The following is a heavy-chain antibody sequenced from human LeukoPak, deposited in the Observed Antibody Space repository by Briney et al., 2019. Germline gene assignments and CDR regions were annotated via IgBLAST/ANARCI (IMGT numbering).Heavy chain of an antibody. V-gene: IGHV4-59*08. J-gene: IGHJ4*02. Sequence: SETLSLTCTVSGGSISSYYWSWIRQPPGKGLEWIGYIYSSGSTNYNPSLKSRLTISVDTSKNQSSLKLSSVTAADTAIYYCARQAYCGGGNCYPFDYWGQGTLVTVSS. CDR2: IYSSGST. CDR1: GGSISSYY. CDR3: ARQAYCGGGNCYPFDY. D-gene: IGHD2-15*01.